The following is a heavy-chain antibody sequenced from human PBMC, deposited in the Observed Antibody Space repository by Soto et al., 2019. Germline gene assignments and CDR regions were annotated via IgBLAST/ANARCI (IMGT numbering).Heavy chain of an antibody. V-gene: IGHV1-8*01. CDR1: GYTFTSYD. CDR3: AMVHYDFWSGYSTLDLDV. Sequence: SVKVSCKASGYTFTSYDINWVRQATGQGLEWMGWMNPNSGNTGYAQKFQGRVTMTRNTSISTAYMELSSLRSEDTAVYYCAMVHYDFWSGYSTLDLDVWGKGTTVTVSS. D-gene: IGHD3-3*01. CDR2: MNPNSGNT. J-gene: IGHJ6*04.